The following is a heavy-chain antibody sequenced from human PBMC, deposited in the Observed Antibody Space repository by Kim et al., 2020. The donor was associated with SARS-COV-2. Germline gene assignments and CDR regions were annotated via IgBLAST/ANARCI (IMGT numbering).Heavy chain of an antibody. CDR3: ARGGLASSSLHNWFDP. D-gene: IGHD6-13*01. J-gene: IGHJ5*02. CDR2: ISAYNGNT. CDR1: GYTFTSYG. Sequence: ASVKVSCKASGYTFTSYGISWVRQAPGQGLEWMGWISAYNGNTNYAQKLQGRVTMTTDTSTSTAYMELRSLRSDDTAVYYCARGGLASSSLHNWFDPWGQGALVTDSS. V-gene: IGHV1-18*01.